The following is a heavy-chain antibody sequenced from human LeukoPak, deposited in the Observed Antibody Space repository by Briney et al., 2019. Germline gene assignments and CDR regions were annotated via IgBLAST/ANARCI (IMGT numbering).Heavy chain of an antibody. Sequence: SETLSLTCTVSGGTISNYYWSWIRQPPGKGLEWIGFIYYSGITNYNPSLKSRVIISVDTSKNQFSLKLSSVTAADTAVYYCVIWSTIYVSIDYWGQGTLVTVSS. D-gene: IGHD5/OR15-5a*01. CDR1: GGTISNYY. CDR2: IYYSGIT. V-gene: IGHV4-59*01. CDR3: VIWSTIYVSIDY. J-gene: IGHJ4*02.